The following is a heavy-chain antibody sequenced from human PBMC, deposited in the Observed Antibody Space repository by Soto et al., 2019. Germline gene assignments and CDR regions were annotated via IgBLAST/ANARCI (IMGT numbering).Heavy chain of an antibody. J-gene: IGHJ5*02. CDR2: ISYSGST. CDR3: ARDRLASTGWPEA. CDR1: GVTISSYY. Sequence: SETLSLTCTVSGVTISSYYWSWIRQPPGKGLEWIGYISYSGSTNYNPSLKSRVTMSVDTSKSQFSLRLSSVTAADTAVYYCARDRLASTGWPEAWGQGALVTVSS. V-gene: IGHV4-59*01. D-gene: IGHD3-3*02.